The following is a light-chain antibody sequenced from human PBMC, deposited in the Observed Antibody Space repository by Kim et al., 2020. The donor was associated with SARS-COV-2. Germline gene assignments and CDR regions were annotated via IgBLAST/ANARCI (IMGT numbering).Light chain of an antibody. J-gene: IGKJ4*01. CDR2: DAS. V-gene: IGKV1-33*01. Sequence: DIQMTQSPSSLSASVGDRVTITCQASQDIYNYLNWYQQKPGKAPKLLIYDASNLETGVPSRFSGSGSGTDFTFTISSLQPEDIATYYCQQYDNTPITFAGGTKVDIK. CDR3: QQYDNTPIT. CDR1: QDIYNY.